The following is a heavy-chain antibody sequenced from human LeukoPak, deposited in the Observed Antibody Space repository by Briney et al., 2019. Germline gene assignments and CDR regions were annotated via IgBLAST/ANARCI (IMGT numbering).Heavy chain of an antibody. CDR1: GGSISNYY. CDR3: ARLPGGDSSSVAAFDI. J-gene: IGHJ3*02. Sequence: SETLSLTCAVSGGSISNYYWSWIRQPAGKGLEWIGRIYTSGSTNYNPSLKSRVTMSVDSSKNQFSLKVRSVTAADTAVYYCARLPGGDSSSVAAFDIWGQGTMVTVSS. V-gene: IGHV4-59*10. CDR2: IYTSGST. D-gene: IGHD2-21*02.